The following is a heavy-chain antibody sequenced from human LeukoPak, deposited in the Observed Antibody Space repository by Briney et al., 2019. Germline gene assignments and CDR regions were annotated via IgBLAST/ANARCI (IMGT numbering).Heavy chain of an antibody. J-gene: IGHJ4*02. D-gene: IGHD2-15*01. Sequence: SETRSLTCAVYGGSLGGYYWSWIRQPPGKGMEWIGEINHSGSTNYNPSLKSRVTISVATSKNQFSLKLSSVTAADTAVYYCASEGYCSGGSCYSAYWGQGTLVTVSS. CDR3: ASEGYCSGGSCYSAY. V-gene: IGHV4-34*01. CDR1: GGSLGGYY. CDR2: INHSGST.